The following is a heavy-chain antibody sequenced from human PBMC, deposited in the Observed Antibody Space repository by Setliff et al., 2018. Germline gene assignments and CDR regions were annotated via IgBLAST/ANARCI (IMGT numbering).Heavy chain of an antibody. Sequence: SETLSLTCTVSGGSVSSSSYYWGWIRQPPGKGLEWIGSIYYSGSTYHNPSLKSRVTISVDTSKNQFSLKLSSVTAADTAVYYCARQVVGARIDYYYMDVWGKGTTVTVSS. D-gene: IGHD1-26*01. J-gene: IGHJ6*03. CDR1: GGSVSSSSYY. CDR2: IYYSGST. CDR3: ARQVVGARIDYYYMDV. V-gene: IGHV4-39*01.